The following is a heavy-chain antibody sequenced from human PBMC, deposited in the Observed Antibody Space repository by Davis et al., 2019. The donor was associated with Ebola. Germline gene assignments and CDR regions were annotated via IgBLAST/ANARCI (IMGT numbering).Heavy chain of an antibody. CDR2: IRSKANSYAT. CDR1: GFTFSGSA. CDR3: TRPGHSVTMVQGPPTYYGMDV. Sequence: GESLKISCAASGFTFSGSAMHWVRQASGKGLEWVGRIRSKANSYATAYAASVKGRFTISRDDSKNTAYLQMNSLKTEDTAVYYCTRPGHSVTMVQGPPTYYGMDVWGQGTTVTVSS. V-gene: IGHV3-73*01. D-gene: IGHD3-10*01. J-gene: IGHJ6*02.